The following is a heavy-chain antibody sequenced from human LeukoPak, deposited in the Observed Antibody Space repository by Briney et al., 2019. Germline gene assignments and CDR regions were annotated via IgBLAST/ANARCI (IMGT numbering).Heavy chain of an antibody. J-gene: IGHJ5*02. CDR2: INHSGST. V-gene: IGHV4-34*01. Sequence: PSETLSLTCAVYGGSFSGYYWSWIRQPPGKGLEWIGEINHSGSTNYNPSLKSRVTISVDTSKNQFSLKLSSVTAADTAVYFCARGPYCSSTSCLIAAAANWFDPWGQGTLVTVSS. D-gene: IGHD2-2*01. CDR3: ARGPYCSSTSCLIAAAANWFDP. CDR1: GGSFSGYY.